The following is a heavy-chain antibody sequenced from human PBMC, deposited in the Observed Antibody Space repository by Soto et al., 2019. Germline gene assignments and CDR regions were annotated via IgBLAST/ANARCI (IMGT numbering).Heavy chain of an antibody. CDR1: GFSVRSSQ. J-gene: IGHJ5*02. CDR3: ARVGPYDSQSYMFRYDSFHP. CDR2: IFSDGTT. Sequence: GGSLRLSCAASGFSVRSSQMSWVRQAPGKGLEWVSIIFSDGTTHYGVSVKGRFTISRDSARNTVYLQMNGLRVDDTAVYYCARVGPYDSQSYMFRYDSFHPSGQGTHVTVSS. V-gene: IGHV3-53*01. D-gene: IGHD3-10*01.